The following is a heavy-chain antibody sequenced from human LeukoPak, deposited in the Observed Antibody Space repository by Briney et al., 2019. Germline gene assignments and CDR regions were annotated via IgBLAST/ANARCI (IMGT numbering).Heavy chain of an antibody. V-gene: IGHV4-34*01. J-gene: IGHJ4*02. CDR1: GGSFSGYY. D-gene: IGHD6-19*01. CDR3: ARGAVAGTDIGDY. CDR2: INHSGST. Sequence: SETLSLTCAVYGGSFSGYYWSWIRQPPGKGLEWIGEINHSGSTNYNPSLKSRVTISVDTSKNQFSLKLSSVTAADTAVCYCARGAVAGTDIGDYWGQGTLVTVSS.